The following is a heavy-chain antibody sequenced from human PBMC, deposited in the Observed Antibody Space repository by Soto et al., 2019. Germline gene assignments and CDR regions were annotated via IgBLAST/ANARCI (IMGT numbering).Heavy chain of an antibody. V-gene: IGHV3-33*01. CDR3: ARGGNYDILTGYYYYGMDV. Sequence: QVQLVESGGGVVQPGRSLRLSCAASGFTFSSYGMHWVRQAPGKGLEWVAVIWYDGSNKYYADSVKGRFTISRDNSKNTLYLQMNRLRAEDTAVYYCARGGNYDILTGYYYYGMDVWGQGTTVTVSS. J-gene: IGHJ6*02. CDR1: GFTFSSYG. D-gene: IGHD3-9*01. CDR2: IWYDGSNK.